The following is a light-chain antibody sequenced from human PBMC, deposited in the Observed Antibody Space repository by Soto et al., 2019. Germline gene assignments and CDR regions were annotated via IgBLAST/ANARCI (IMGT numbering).Light chain of an antibody. V-gene: IGKV1-5*03. CDR3: QHYKSYPWT. CDR1: QSIDSW. CDR2: KAS. J-gene: IGKJ1*01. Sequence: DIQMTQSPSTMSASVGDRVTITCRASQSIDSWLAWYQQKPGKAPKFLMYKASNLESGVPSRVSGSGSETEITRTISSLQPDDFATQTGQHYKSYPWTFGQGTKVECK.